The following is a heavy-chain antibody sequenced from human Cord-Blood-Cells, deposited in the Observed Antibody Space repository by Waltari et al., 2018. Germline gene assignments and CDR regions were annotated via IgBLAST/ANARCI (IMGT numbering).Heavy chain of an antibody. D-gene: IGHD3-22*01. V-gene: IGHV4-39*01. CDR2: IYYSGST. CDR3: ASPGADYYDSSGYLYYFDY. J-gene: IGHJ4*02. CDR1: GGSISSSSYY. Sequence: QLQLQESGPGLVKPSETLSLTCTVSGGSISSSSYYWGWIRQPPGKGLEWIGRIYYSGSTYYNPSLKSRVTISVDTSKNQFSLKLSSVTAADTAVYYCASPGADYYDSSGYLYYFDYWGQGTLVTVSS.